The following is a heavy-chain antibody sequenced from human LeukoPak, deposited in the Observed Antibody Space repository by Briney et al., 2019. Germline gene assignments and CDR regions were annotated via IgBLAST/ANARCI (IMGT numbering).Heavy chain of an antibody. CDR2: INQDGSEK. CDR3: VTGPFDY. CDR1: DFTFSSYT. V-gene: IGHV3-7*01. D-gene: IGHD4-11*01. Sequence: GGSLRLSCAASDFTFSSYTMVWVRQAPGKGLEWVANINQDGSEKYYVDSVKGRFTISRDNAKNSLYLQMNSLRAEDTAVYYCVTGPFDYWGQGTLVTVSS. J-gene: IGHJ4*02.